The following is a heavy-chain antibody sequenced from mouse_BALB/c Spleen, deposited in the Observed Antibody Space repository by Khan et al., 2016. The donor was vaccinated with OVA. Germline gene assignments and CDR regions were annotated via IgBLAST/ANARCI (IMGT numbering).Heavy chain of an antibody. CDR1: GYTFTSYV. CDR2: INPYNDGT. CDR3: ARRLIYYGYDAGFAY. D-gene: IGHD2-2*01. Sequence: VQLKQSGPELVKPGASVKMSCKASGYTFTSYVMHWVKQKPGQGLEWIGYINPYNDGTKYNEKFKGKATLTSDKSSTTAYMELSSLTSEDSAVYYCARRLIYYGYDAGFAYWGQGTLVTVSA. V-gene: IGHV1S136*01. J-gene: IGHJ3*01.